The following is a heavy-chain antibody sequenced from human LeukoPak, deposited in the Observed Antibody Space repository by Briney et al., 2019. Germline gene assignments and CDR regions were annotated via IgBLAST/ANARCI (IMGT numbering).Heavy chain of an antibody. Sequence: SETLSLTCTVSGGSISSYYWSWIRQPPGKGLEWIGYIYYSESTNYNPSLKSRVTISVDTSKNQFSLKLSSVTAADTAVYYCARDRGYAFDPWGQGTLVTVSS. CDR3: ARDRGYAFDP. CDR2: IYYSEST. J-gene: IGHJ5*02. CDR1: GGSISSYY. D-gene: IGHD3-22*01. V-gene: IGHV4-59*01.